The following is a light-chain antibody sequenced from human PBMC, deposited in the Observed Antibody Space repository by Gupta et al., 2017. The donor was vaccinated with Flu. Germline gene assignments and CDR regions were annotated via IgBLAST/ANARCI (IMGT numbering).Light chain of an antibody. CDR3: QAYDDSLSGYV. Sequence: QSLLTQPPSVSGAPGQRVTISCSGSSSNIGADYDVHWYLQFPGTAPKLLLTGASSRPSGVPDRFSGSKSGTSASLAITGLQADDEADYYCQAYDDSLSGYVFGTGTKVTVL. CDR1: SSNIGADYD. V-gene: IGLV1-40*01. J-gene: IGLJ1*01. CDR2: GAS.